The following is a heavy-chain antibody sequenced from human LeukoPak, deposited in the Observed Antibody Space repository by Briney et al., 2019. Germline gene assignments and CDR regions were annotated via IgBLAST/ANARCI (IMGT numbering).Heavy chain of an antibody. CDR2: INHSGSR. CDR1: GGSFSGYY. D-gene: IGHD3-10*01. V-gene: IGHV4-34*01. Sequence: PSETLSLTCAVYGGSFSGYYWSWVGQPPGKGGEGRGEINHSGSRNNNPSLKSRVTLSVDTSKTQFSLKLSSVTAADTAVYYCARDRIYYGSGSPQYYFDYWGQGTLVTVSS. J-gene: IGHJ4*02. CDR3: ARDRIYYGSGSPQYYFDY.